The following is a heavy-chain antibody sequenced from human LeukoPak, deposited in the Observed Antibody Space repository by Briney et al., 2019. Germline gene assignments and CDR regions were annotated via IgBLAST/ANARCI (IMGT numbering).Heavy chain of an antibody. V-gene: IGHV3-23*01. D-gene: IGHD3-16*02. CDR1: RFTFSSYA. CDR3: AKAPYDYIWRSYRQDYRHHYYYAMDV. J-gene: IGHJ6*02. Sequence: HPGGSLRLSCTASRFTFSSYAMSWVRQAPGKGLEWVSAISGSGTGTFYADSVKGRFTVSRDNFKDTLYLQLNSLRAEDTAVYWCAKAPYDYIWRSYRQDYRHHYYYAMDVWGHGTTVTVSS. CDR2: ISGSGTGT.